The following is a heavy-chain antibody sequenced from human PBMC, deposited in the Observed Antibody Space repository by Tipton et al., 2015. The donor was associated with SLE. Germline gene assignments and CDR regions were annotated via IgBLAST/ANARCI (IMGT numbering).Heavy chain of an antibody. CDR2: INHSGGT. J-gene: IGHJ3*02. CDR1: GGSFSGYY. Sequence: TLSLTCAVYGGSFSGYYWSWIRQPPGKGLEWIGEINHSGGTNYNPSLKSRVAFSVDTSKNQFSLKLNSVTAADTAVYYCAGYGNYGGAFDIWGQGTMVTVSS. V-gene: IGHV4-34*01. CDR3: AGYGNYGGAFDI. D-gene: IGHD4-11*01.